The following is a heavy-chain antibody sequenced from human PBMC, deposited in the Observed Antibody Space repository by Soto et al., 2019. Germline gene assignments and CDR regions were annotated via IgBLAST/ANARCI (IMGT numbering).Heavy chain of an antibody. Sequence: EVQLVESGGGLVQPGGSLRLSCAASGFTFSNHWMHWVRQAPGKGLVWVSRINSDGSTTTYADSVKGRFTIPRDNAKNILYLQLNSLRAEDTALYYCARGYSSGPDYWGQGTLVTVSS. CDR1: GFTFSNHW. D-gene: IGHD6-19*01. CDR3: ARGYSSGPDY. CDR2: INSDGSTT. J-gene: IGHJ4*02. V-gene: IGHV3-74*01.